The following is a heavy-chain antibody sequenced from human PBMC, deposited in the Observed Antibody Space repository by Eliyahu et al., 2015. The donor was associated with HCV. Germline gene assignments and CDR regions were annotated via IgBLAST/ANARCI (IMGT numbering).Heavy chain of an antibody. CDR2: INSNGYNT. D-gene: IGHD2-8*01. CDR3: VKGKGHNGGDF. CDR1: GFPFNKTT. Sequence: EVQLVEAGGGLVQPGGSLRLSCSASGFPFNKTTMHWVRXAPGKGLEYVSGINSNGYNTYXGDSLKGRFXISRDNANSTLFLQMTSLRVEDTAVYFCVKGKGHNGGDFWGQGTLVTVSS. V-gene: IGHV3-64D*06. J-gene: IGHJ4*02.